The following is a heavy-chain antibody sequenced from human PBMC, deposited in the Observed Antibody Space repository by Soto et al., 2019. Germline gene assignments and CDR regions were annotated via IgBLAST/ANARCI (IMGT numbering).Heavy chain of an antibody. J-gene: IGHJ6*03. Sequence: PGGSLRLSCAASGFTFSSYGMHWVRQAPGKGLEWVAHISYDGSNKYYADSVKGRFTISRDNSKNTLYLQMNSLRAEDTAVYYCVEGGYLYYYYYMDVWGKGTTVTVSS. CDR1: GFTFSSYG. V-gene: IGHV3-30*03. CDR3: VEGGYLYYYYYMDV. D-gene: IGHD3-22*01. CDR2: ISYDGSNK.